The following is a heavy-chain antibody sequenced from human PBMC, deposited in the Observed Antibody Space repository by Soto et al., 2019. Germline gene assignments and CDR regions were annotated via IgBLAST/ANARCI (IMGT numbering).Heavy chain of an antibody. CDR2: VYYTGTT. CDR3: VRDQQMGRLDP. D-gene: IGHD6-13*01. CDR1: GGSISSYY. V-gene: IGHV4-59*13. Sequence: QVQLQESGPGLVKSSETLSLTCTVSGGSISSYYWSWIRQPPGKGLEWIGYVYYTGTTNYNPSLKGRVNISLDKSKNQFSLRLHSVTAADTAMYYCVRDQQMGRLDPWGQGTLVTVSS. J-gene: IGHJ5*02.